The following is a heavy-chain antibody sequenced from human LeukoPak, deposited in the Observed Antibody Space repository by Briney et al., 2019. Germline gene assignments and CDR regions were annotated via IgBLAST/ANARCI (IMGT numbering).Heavy chain of an antibody. CDR3: ARGPRRWLQSDAFDI. V-gene: IGHV1-69*05. CDR2: IIPIFGTA. CDR1: GGTFSSYA. J-gene: IGHJ3*02. Sequence: SVKVSCKASGGTFSSYAISWVRQAPGQGLEWMGGIIPIFGTANYAQKFQGRVTITTDETTSTAYMELSSLRSEDTAVYYCARGPRRWLQSDAFDIWGQGTMVTVSS. D-gene: IGHD5-24*01.